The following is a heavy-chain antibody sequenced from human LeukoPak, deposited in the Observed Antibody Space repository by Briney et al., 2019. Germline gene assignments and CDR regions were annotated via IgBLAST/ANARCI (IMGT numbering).Heavy chain of an antibody. CDR2: TYYRSTWYN. D-gene: IGHD4-17*01. Sequence: SQTLPLTCAISGDSVSSNSAAWNWIPQSPSRGLEWLGRTYYRSTWYNDYGGSVNSRVIINADTSKNQFSLQLNSVTPEDTAVYYCARAYGYAMDVWGQGTTGTVSS. CDR3: ARAYGYAMDV. CDR1: GDSVSSNSAA. J-gene: IGHJ6*02. V-gene: IGHV6-1*01.